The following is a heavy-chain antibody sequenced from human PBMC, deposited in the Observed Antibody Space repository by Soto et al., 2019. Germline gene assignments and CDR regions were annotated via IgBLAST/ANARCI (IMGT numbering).Heavy chain of an antibody. CDR1: GFSFSSHA. Sequence: EVQLVESGGGLVQPGGSLRLSCAASGFSFSSHAMHWVRQAPGRGLEYVSAISRNGDSTTYANSVKDRFIVSRDNSKNMLFLQMGSLRGEDMAVYYCVRGSEIWFGELWQWGQGTLVTVSS. CDR2: ISRNGDST. V-gene: IGHV3-64*01. J-gene: IGHJ4*02. D-gene: IGHD3-10*01. CDR3: VRGSEIWFGELWQ.